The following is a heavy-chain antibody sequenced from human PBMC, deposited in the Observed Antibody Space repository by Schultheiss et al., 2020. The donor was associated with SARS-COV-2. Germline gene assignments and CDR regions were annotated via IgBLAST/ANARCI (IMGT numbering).Heavy chain of an antibody. J-gene: IGHJ4*02. CDR2: IIPIFGTA. Sequence: SVKVSCKASGYTFTSYGISWVRQAPGQGLEWMGWIIPIFGTANYAQKFQGRVTITADESTGTAYMELSSLRSEATAVYYCARDADSGYDWYFDYWGQGTLVTVSS. V-gene: IGHV1-69*13. CDR3: ARDADSGYDWYFDY. D-gene: IGHD5-12*01. CDR1: GYTFTSYG.